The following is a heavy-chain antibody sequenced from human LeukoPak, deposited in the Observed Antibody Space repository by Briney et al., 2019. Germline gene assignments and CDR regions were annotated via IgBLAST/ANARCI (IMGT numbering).Heavy chain of an antibody. J-gene: IGHJ4*02. CDR3: ARGLIWFGELSFDY. V-gene: IGHV1-2*02. Sequence: ASVKVSCKASGYTFTGYYMHWVRQAPGQGLEWMGWINPNSGGTNFAQKFQGRVTMTRDTSTSTAYMELSRLRSDDTAVYYCARGLIWFGELSFDYWGQGTLVTVSP. D-gene: IGHD3-10*01. CDR1: GYTFTGYY. CDR2: INPNSGGT.